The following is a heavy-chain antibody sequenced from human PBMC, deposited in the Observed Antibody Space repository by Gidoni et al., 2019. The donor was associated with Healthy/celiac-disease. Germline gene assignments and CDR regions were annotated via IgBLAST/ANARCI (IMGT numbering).Heavy chain of an antibody. CDR1: GFSLRTSGVG. D-gene: IGHD2-2*01. V-gene: IGHV2-5*02. CDR2: IYWDDDK. CDR3: AHVGVVVPGSSLWFDP. Sequence: QITLKESGPTLVKPKQTLTLTCTFSGFSLRTSGVGVGWIRQPPGKALEWLALIYWDDDKRYSPSLKSRLTITKDTSKNQVVLTMTNMDPVDTATYYCAHVGVVVPGSSLWFDPWGQGTLVTVSS. J-gene: IGHJ5*02.